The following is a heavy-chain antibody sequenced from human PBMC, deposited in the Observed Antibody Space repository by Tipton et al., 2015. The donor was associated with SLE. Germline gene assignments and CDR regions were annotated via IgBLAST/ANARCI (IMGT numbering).Heavy chain of an antibody. V-gene: IGHV4-61*05. D-gene: IGHD3-10*01. J-gene: IGHJ4*02. Sequence: TLSLTCTVSGGSISSSSYYWGWIRQPPGKGLEWIGYIYYSGSTNYNPSLKSRVTISVDTSKNQFSLKLSSVTAADTAVYYCARGGSGSYSGGVCWGQGTLFTVSS. CDR1: GGSISSSSYY. CDR2: IYYSGST. CDR3: ARGGSGSYSGGVC.